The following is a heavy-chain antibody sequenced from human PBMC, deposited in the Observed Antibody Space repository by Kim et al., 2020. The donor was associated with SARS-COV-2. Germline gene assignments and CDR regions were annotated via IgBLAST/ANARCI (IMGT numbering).Heavy chain of an antibody. D-gene: IGHD3-22*01. CDR3: AKDPPYYYDSSGYDWYFDL. Sequence: GRFTISRDNSKNTLYLQMNSLRAEDTAVYYCAKDPPYYYDSSGYDWYFDLWGRGTLVTVSS. V-gene: IGHV3-33*06. J-gene: IGHJ2*01.